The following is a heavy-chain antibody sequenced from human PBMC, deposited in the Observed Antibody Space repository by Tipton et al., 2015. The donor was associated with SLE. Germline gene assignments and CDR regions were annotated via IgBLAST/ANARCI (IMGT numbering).Heavy chain of an antibody. J-gene: IGHJ4*02. CDR1: GFTFSSYS. CDR3: ASGVIAATSDY. D-gene: IGHD2-15*01. V-gene: IGHV3-21*01. CDR2: ISSSSSYI. Sequence: SLRLSCAASGFTFSSYSMNWVRQAPGKGLEWVSSISSSSSYIYYADSVKGRFTISRDNAKNSLYLQMNSLRAEDTAVYYCASGVIAATSDYWGQGTLVTVSS.